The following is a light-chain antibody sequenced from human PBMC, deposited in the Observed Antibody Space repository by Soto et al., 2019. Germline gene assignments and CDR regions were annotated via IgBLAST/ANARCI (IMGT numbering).Light chain of an antibody. CDR1: GSDVGSFDL. J-gene: IGLJ3*02. CDR2: EGS. V-gene: IGLV2-23*01. CDR3: SSYAGSLTWV. Sequence: QSALTQPASVSGSPEQSITISCTGPGSDVGSFDLVSWYQQHPGKAPKLIIFEGSKRPSGVSDRFSGSKSDNRASLTISGLQAEDEADYYCSSYAGSLTWVFGGGTKLPS.